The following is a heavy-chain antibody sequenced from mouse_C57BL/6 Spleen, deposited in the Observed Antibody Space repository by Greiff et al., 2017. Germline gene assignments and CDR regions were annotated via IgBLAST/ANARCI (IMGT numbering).Heavy chain of an antibody. CDR1: GFNIKDDY. V-gene: IGHV14-4*01. J-gene: IGHJ1*03. CDR3: TTAYYYGSRYFEV. Sequence: EVQRVESGAELVRPGASVKLSCTASGFNIKDDYMHWVKQRPEQGLEWIGWIDPENGDTEYASKFQGKATITADTSSNTAYLQLSSLTSEDTAVYYCTTAYYYGSRYFEVWGTGTTVTVSS. D-gene: IGHD1-1*01. CDR2: IDPENGDT.